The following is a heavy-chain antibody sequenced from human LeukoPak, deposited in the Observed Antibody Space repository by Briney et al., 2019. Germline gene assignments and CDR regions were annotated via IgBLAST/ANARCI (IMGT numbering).Heavy chain of an antibody. D-gene: IGHD4-23*01. CDR3: AREMGVVTAHGIDV. Sequence: SETLSLTCIVSGGSISSISSNNYHWGWIRQPPGKGLEWIGSIYYSGSTYYNPSLKSRVTISVDTSKNQFSLRLSSVTAADTALYYCAREMGVVTAHGIDVWGQGTTVTVSS. V-gene: IGHV4-39*02. CDR1: GGSISSISSNNYH. CDR2: IYYSGST. J-gene: IGHJ6*02.